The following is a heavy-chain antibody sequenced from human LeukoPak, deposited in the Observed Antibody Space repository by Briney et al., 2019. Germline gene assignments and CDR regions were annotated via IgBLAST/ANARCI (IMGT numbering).Heavy chain of an antibody. D-gene: IGHD6-19*01. V-gene: IGHV3-9*01. CDR2: ISWNSGSI. CDR1: GFTFDDYV. J-gene: IGHJ3*02. CDR3: AKDSRYSSGWAAFDI. Sequence: PGGSLRLSCAASGFTFDDYVMHWVRQAPGKVLEWVSGISWNSGSIAYADSVKGRFTISRDNAKNSLYLQMNSLRAEDTALYYCAKDSRYSSGWAAFDIWGQGTLVTVSS.